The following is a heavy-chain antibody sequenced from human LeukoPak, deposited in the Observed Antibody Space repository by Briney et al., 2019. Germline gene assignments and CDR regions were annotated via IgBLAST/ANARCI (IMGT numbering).Heavy chain of an antibody. Sequence: PGGSLRLSCAASGFTFTDYWMSWIRQAPGKGLEWISYISISGGTIYYAESVKGRFTISRDNAKNSLYLQMNSLRAEDTAVYYCARDSPMVRGVVKTYYYYYGMDVWGQGTTVTVSS. V-gene: IGHV3-11*01. D-gene: IGHD3-10*01. J-gene: IGHJ6*02. CDR1: GFTFTDYW. CDR2: ISISGGTI. CDR3: ARDSPMVRGVVKTYYYYYGMDV.